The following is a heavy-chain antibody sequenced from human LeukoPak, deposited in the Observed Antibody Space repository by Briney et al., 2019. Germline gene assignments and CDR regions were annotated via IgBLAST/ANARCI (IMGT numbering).Heavy chain of an antibody. J-gene: IGHJ4*02. Sequence: KSSETLSLTCTVSGDSISSGSYYWSWVRQPAGKGLEWIGRIYTSGRTNYNPSLKSRVTISVDTSKNQFSLKLSSVTAADTAVYYCARGEGTITAVGTIDYWGQGTLVTVSS. CDR2: IYTSGRT. CDR3: ARGEGTITAVGTIDY. CDR1: GDSISSGSYY. V-gene: IGHV4-61*02. D-gene: IGHD6-13*01.